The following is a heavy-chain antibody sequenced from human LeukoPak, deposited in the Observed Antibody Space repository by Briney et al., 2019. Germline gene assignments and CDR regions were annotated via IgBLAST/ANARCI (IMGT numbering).Heavy chain of an antibody. CDR2: IKSKIDGGTT. J-gene: IGHJ5*02. Sequence: SGGSLRLSCAASGFTFSNAWMSWVYQAPGKGLEWVGRIKSKIDGGTTDYAAPVKGRFTISRDDSKNTLYLQMNSLKTEDTAVYYCTTETGTTSSNWFDPWGQGTLVTVSS. V-gene: IGHV3-15*01. D-gene: IGHD1-7*01. CDR1: GFTFSNAW. CDR3: TTETGTTSSNWFDP.